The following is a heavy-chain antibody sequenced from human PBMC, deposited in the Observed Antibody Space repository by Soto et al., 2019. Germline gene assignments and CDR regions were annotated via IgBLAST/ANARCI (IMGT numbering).Heavy chain of an antibody. D-gene: IGHD2-2*01. Sequence: PTETLSLTCTVSGGSISSGDYYWSWIRQPPGKGLEWIGYIYYSGSTYYNPSLKSRVTISVDTSKNQFSLKLSSVTAADTAVYYCAGYAYGGYYYGMDVWGQGTTVTVSS. CDR2: IYYSGST. J-gene: IGHJ6*02. CDR1: GGSISSGDYY. V-gene: IGHV4-30-4*01. CDR3: AGYAYGGYYYGMDV.